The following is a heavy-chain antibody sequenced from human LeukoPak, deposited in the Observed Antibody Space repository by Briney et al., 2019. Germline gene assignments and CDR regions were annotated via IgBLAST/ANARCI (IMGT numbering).Heavy chain of an antibody. CDR2: IFGSGGST. CDR3: AKTTTGYSSGRFPGWPVDY. CDR1: GFTFSSYA. V-gene: IGHV3-23*01. D-gene: IGHD6-19*01. Sequence: GGSLRLSCAASGFTFSSYAMYWVRQAPGKGLEWVSGIFGSGGSTHYADSVKGRFTISRDNSKNTVYLQMNSLRAEDTAVYCCAKTTTGYSSGRFPGWPVDYWGQGTLVTVSS. J-gene: IGHJ4*02.